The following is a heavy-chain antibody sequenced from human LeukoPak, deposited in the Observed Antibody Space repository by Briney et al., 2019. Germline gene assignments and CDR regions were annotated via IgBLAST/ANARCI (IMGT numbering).Heavy chain of an antibody. V-gene: IGHV1-24*01. CDR2: FDPEDGET. D-gene: IGHD1-26*01. CDR3: ATRPPGYSGSYYFDY. CDR1: GYTLTELS. J-gene: IGHJ4*02. Sequence: ASVKVSCKVSGYTLTELSMHWVRQAPGKGLEWMGGFDPEDGETIYAQKFQGRVTMTEDTSTDTAYMELSSLRSEDTAVYYCATRPPGYSGSYYFDYWGQGTLVTVPS.